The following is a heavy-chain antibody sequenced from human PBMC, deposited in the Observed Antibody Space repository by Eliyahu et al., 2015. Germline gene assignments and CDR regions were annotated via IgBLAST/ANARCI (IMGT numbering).Heavy chain of an antibody. D-gene: IGHD1-26*01. CDR3: ATRHFSGSYAHY. Sequence: EVQLVESGGGLVQPGGSLRLXCAASGFXFRTYWXXWVRQAPGKGLEGVANINLDGSEKYYLDSVKGRFTISRDNARNSLYLQMHSLRAEDTAVYYCATRHFSGSYAHYWGQGTLVTVSS. V-gene: IGHV3-7*03. CDR2: INLDGSEK. CDR1: GFXFRTYW. J-gene: IGHJ4*02.